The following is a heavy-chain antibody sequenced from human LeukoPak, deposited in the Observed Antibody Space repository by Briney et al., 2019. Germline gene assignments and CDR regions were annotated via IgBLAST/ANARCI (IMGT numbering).Heavy chain of an antibody. J-gene: IGHJ4*02. CDR3: ARDHTVDGLVFDY. D-gene: IGHD6-19*01. Sequence: GGSLRLSCAASGFTFSDFWMNWVRQAPGKGLEWVASIKQDGSEKYYVDSVKGRFSISRDNPKNSLHLQMNSLRAEDTAVYYCARDHTVDGLVFDYWGQGILVTVSS. CDR1: GFTFSDFW. V-gene: IGHV3-7*01. CDR2: IKQDGSEK.